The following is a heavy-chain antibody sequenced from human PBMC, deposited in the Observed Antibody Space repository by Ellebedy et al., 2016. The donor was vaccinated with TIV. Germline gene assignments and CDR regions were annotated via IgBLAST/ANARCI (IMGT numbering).Heavy chain of an antibody. Sequence: MPGGSLRLSCSVSGYSISSGYFWGWIRQPPGKGLEWIASIFHSGITYYNPSLNSRVTISMDSSKNQFSLKLSSVTAADTAVYFCARDGFSGAYYFDSWGQGALVTVSS. V-gene: IGHV4-38-2*02. J-gene: IGHJ4*02. CDR1: GYSISSGYF. D-gene: IGHD1-26*01. CDR3: ARDGFSGAYYFDS. CDR2: IFHSGIT.